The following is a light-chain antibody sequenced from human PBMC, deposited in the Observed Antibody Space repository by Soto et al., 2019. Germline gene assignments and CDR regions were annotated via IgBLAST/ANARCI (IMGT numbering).Light chain of an antibody. V-gene: IGKV1-9*01. Sequence: DIRLTQSASFLSASLGDRVTISWGASQAMNTYIAWYQQRPGAAPKLLVYGASTLYTGVPSRFSGSEYGAVFTLTISSLQTEDFATYYGQQLHSYPITFGQGTRLEIK. CDR2: GAS. J-gene: IGKJ5*01. CDR3: QQLHSYPIT. CDR1: QAMNTY.